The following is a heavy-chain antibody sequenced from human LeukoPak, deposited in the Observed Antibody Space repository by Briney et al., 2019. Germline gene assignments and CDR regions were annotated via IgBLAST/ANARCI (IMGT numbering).Heavy chain of an antibody. CDR1: RFTFTSYV. CDR2: ISGSGDST. Sequence: GGSLRLSCAASRFTFTSYVMTWVRQAPGKGLEWVSAISGSGDSTYYADSVKGRFTISRDNSKNTLFLQMNSLRAEDTAVYYCAKNRNWNDVVFDYWGQGTLVSVPS. D-gene: IGHD1-1*01. CDR3: AKNRNWNDVVFDY. J-gene: IGHJ4*02. V-gene: IGHV3-23*01.